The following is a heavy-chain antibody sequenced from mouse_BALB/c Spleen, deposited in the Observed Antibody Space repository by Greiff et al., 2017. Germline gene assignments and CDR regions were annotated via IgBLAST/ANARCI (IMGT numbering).Heavy chain of an antibody. CDR3: ARDYRYAGTGMDY. V-gene: IGHV14-3*02. Sequence: VQLQQSGAELVKPGASVKLSCTASGFNIKDTYMHWVKQRPEQGLEWIGRIDPANGNTKYDPKFQGKATITADTSSNTAYLQLSSLTSEDTAVYYCARDYRYAGTGMDYWGQGTSVTVSS. CDR2: IDPANGNT. CDR1: GFNIKDTY. J-gene: IGHJ4*01. D-gene: IGHD2-14*01.